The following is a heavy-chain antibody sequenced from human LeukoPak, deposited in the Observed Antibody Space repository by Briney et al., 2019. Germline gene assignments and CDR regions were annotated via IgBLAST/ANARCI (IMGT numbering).Heavy chain of an antibody. CDR2: ISSSRSTI. J-gene: IGHJ4*02. V-gene: IGHV3-48*03. D-gene: IGHD4-17*01. Sequence: GGSLRLSCAASGFTFSSFEMNWVRQAPGKGLEWVSYISSSRSTIYYADSVKGRFTISRDNAKNSLYLQMNSLRAEDTAMYYCARNRGDPSYFDYWGQGILVTVSS. CDR3: ARNRGDPSYFDY. CDR1: GFTFSSFE.